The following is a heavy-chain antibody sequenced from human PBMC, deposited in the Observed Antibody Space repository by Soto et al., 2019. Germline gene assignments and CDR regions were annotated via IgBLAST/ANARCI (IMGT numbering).Heavy chain of an antibody. CDR1: GYSVSDYF. Sequence: QVQLVQSGAEVKKSGASVKVSCKASGYSVSDYFIQWVRQAPGQGLEWVAWINPKSAATNYAKKCQGSVSMTWDTSVSTAYMDLTRLRPDDTAVYYCARIKWGLDYYNGMDVWGQGTTVIVSS. J-gene: IGHJ6*02. CDR3: ARIKWGLDYYNGMDV. D-gene: IGHD1-26*01. CDR2: INPKSAAT. V-gene: IGHV1-2*02.